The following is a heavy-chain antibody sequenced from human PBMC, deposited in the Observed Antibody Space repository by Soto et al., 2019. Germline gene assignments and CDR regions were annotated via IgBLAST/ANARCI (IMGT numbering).Heavy chain of an antibody. CDR2: IYYSGST. CDR1: GGSISSYY. Sequence: QVQLQESGPGLVKPSETLSLTCTVSGGSISSYYWSWIRQPPGKGLEWIGYIYYSGSTNYNPSLKSRVTTSVDTSKNQFSLKLCSVTAADTAVYYCARNTMVRGVNYYYKDVWGKGTTVTVSS. CDR3: ARNTMVRGVNYYYKDV. V-gene: IGHV4-59*08. D-gene: IGHD3-10*01. J-gene: IGHJ6*03.